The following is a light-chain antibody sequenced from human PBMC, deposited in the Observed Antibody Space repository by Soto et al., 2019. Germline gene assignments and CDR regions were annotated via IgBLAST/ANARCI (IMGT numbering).Light chain of an antibody. Sequence: EIVLTQSPATLSLSPGERATFSCKASQSVGTSLAWFQQKPGQAPRLLIYDASVRATGIPARFSGSGSGTDFTLTISRLQPEDIAMYYCQQSNNWPPWTFGRGTRVEI. V-gene: IGKV3-11*01. J-gene: IGKJ1*01. CDR2: DAS. CDR1: QSVGTS. CDR3: QQSNNWPPWT.